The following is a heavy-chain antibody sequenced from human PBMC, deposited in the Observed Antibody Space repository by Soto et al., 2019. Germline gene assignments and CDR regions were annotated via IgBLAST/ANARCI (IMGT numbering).Heavy chain of an antibody. CDR2: ISYDGSNK. CDR3: ARTFLAYCGGDCYPGVDY. V-gene: IGHV3-30-3*01. Sequence: ESGGGVVQPGRSLRLSCAASGFTFSSYAMHWVRQAPGKGLEWVAVISYDGSNKYYADSVKGRFTISRDNSKNTLYLQMNSLRAEDTAVYYCARTFLAYCGGDCYPGVDYWGQGTLVTVSS. CDR1: GFTFSSYA. D-gene: IGHD2-21*02. J-gene: IGHJ4*02.